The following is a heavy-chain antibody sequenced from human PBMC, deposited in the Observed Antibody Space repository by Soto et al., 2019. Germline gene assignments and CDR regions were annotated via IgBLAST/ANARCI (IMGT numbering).Heavy chain of an antibody. CDR3: ARGEIYYLEWFYYFDY. Sequence: GGSLRLSCAASGFTFSDYYMSWIRQAPGKGLEWASYISSSGSTIYYADSVKGRFTISRDNAKNSLYLQMNSLRAEDTAVYYCARGEIYYLEWFYYFDYWGQGTLVTVSS. D-gene: IGHD3-3*01. CDR2: ISSSGSTI. V-gene: IGHV3-11*01. J-gene: IGHJ4*02. CDR1: GFTFSDYY.